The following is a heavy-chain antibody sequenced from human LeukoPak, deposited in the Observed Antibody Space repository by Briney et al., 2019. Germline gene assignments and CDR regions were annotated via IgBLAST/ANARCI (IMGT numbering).Heavy chain of an antibody. J-gene: IGHJ6*03. Sequence: GGSLRLSCAASGFTFSSYGMHWVRQAPGKGLEWVAFIRYDGSNKYYADSVKGQFTISRDNSKNTLYLQMNSLRAEDTAVYYCAKSVDTAILYYYYYMDVWGKGTTVTVSS. CDR2: IRYDGSNK. CDR3: AKSVDTAILYYYYYMDV. D-gene: IGHD5-18*01. V-gene: IGHV3-30*02. CDR1: GFTFSSYG.